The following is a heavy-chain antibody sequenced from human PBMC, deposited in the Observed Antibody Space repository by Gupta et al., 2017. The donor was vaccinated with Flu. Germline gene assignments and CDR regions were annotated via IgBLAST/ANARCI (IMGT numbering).Heavy chain of an antibody. V-gene: IGHV3-15*01. CDR1: GFTFSSAW. D-gene: IGHD3-10*01. CDR3: NTGSPQKDY. J-gene: IGHJ4*02. Sequence: EVQLVESGGGLVKPGGSLRLSCVASGFTFSSAWMNWVRQAPGKGLEWVGRISSQADGGTTDYAAPGKGRFTISRDDSKDTLFLQVNNLKPEDTALYWCNTGSPQKDYWGQGTLVTVSS. CDR2: ISSQADGGTT.